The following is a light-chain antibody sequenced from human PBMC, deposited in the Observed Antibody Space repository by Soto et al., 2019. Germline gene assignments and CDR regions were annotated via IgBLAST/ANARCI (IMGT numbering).Light chain of an antibody. Sequence: DIQMTQSPSTLSASVGDRATLSCRASQSVSSSYLAWYQQKPGQAPRLLIYGASSRATGIPDRFSGSGSGTDFTLTISRLEPEDFAVYYCQQYGSSSWTFGQGTKVDIK. CDR1: QSVSSSY. CDR3: QQYGSSSWT. J-gene: IGKJ1*01. V-gene: IGKV3-20*01. CDR2: GAS.